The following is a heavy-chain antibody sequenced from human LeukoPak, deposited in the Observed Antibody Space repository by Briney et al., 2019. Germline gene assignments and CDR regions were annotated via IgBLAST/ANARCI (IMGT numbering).Heavy chain of an antibody. CDR1: GFTFSSYS. CDR3: ARSLEKYCSSTSCYPVY. D-gene: IGHD2-2*01. Sequence: GGSLRLSCAASGFTFSSYSMNWVREAPGEGLEWVSSISSSSSYIYYADSVKGRFTISRDNAKNSLYLQMNSLRAEDTAVYYCARSLEKYCSSTSCYPVYWGQGTLVTVSS. J-gene: IGHJ4*02. V-gene: IGHV3-21*01. CDR2: ISSSSSYI.